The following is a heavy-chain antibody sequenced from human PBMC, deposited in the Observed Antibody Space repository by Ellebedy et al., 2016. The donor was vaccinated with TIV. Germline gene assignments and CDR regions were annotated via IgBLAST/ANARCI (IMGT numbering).Heavy chain of an antibody. CDR2: ISWNSGNI. CDR1: GFTFDDYA. CDR3: SRGDYQGSGGLSDY. Sequence: SLKISCAASGFTFDDYAMHWVRQAPGKGLEWVSGISWNSGNIGYADSVKGRFTISRDNAKNSLYLQMNSLGSEGTALCYCSRGDYQGSGGLSDYWGQGTLVIVSS. D-gene: IGHD3-10*01. V-gene: IGHV3-9*01. J-gene: IGHJ4*02.